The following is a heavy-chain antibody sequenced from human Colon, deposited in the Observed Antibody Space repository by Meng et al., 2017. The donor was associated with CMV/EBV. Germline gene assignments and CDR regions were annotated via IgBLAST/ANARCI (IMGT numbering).Heavy chain of an antibody. D-gene: IGHD5-18*01. V-gene: IGHV3-53*01. CDR3: AREYRGYNYGYGADY. CDR1: GLIVNSTS. Sequence: SGLIVNSTSMTWVRQAPGKGLEWVSVIHSGGDTYYADSVKGRFTISRDMSKNTVFLQMNSLRAEDTAVYFCAREYRGYNYGYGADYWGQGTLVTVSS. CDR2: IHSGGDT. J-gene: IGHJ4*02.